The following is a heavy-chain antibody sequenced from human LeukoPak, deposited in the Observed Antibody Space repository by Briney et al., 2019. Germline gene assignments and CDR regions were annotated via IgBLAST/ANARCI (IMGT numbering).Heavy chain of an antibody. CDR2: IYSGGST. CDR3: ARGATPDY. V-gene: IGHV3-66*01. J-gene: IGHJ4*02. CDR1: GFTVSTNY. Sequence: PGGSLRLSCAASGFTVSTNYMSWVRQAPGKGLEWVSVIYSGGSTYYPDSVKGRFTISRDNSKNTLYLHMNNLRDEDTAVYYCARGATPDYWGQGTLVTVSS.